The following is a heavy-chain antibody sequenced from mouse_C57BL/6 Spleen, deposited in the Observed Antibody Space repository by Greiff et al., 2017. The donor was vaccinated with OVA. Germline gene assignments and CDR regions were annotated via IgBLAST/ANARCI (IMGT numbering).Heavy chain of an antibody. J-gene: IGHJ4*01. CDR2: INPNNGGT. CDR1: GYTFTDYN. CDR3: ARWDDGYYDYAMDY. Sequence: VQLQQSGPELVKMSCKASGYTFTDYNMHWVKQSHGKSLEWIGYINPNNGGTSYNQKFKGKATLTVNKSSSTAYMELRSLTSEDSAVYYCARWDDGYYDYAMDYWGQGTSVTVSS. D-gene: IGHD2-3*01. V-gene: IGHV1-22*01.